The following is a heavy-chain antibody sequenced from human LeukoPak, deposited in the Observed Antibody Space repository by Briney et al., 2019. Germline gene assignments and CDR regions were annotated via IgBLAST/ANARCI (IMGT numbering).Heavy chain of an antibody. CDR3: ARGVGSGSYRFDY. V-gene: IGHV4-30-4*01. CDR2: IYYSGST. J-gene: IGHJ4*02. Sequence: SQTLSLTCTVSGGSISSGDYYWSWIRQPPGKGLEWIGYIYYSGSTYYNPSLKSRITISVDTSKNQFSLRLSSVTAADTAVYYCARGVGSGSYRFDYWGQGTLVTVSS. D-gene: IGHD3-10*01. CDR1: GGSISSGDYY.